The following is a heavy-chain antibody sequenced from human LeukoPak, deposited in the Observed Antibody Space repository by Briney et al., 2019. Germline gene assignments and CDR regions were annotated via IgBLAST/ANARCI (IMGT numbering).Heavy chain of an antibody. CDR2: ISSNGGST. V-gene: IGHV3-64D*06. Sequence: GGSLRLSCSASGFTFSSYAMDWVRQAQGKGLEYVSAISSNGGSTYYADSVKGRFTISRDNSKNTLYLQMSSLRAEDTAVYYCVKDRVITMIVGDLRDWGQGTLVTVSS. D-gene: IGHD3-22*01. CDR1: GFTFSSYA. J-gene: IGHJ4*02. CDR3: VKDRVITMIVGDLRD.